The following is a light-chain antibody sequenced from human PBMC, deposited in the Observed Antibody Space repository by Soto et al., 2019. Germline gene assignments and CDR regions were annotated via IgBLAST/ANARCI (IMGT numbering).Light chain of an antibody. CDR1: QSVSSN. Sequence: EIVMTQSPATLSVSPGERATLSCRASQSVSSNLAWYQQKPGQAPRLLIYDASNRATGIPARYSGSGSGTDFTLTISSLEPEDFAVYYCQQRSNWPRTFGQGTRLEI. J-gene: IGKJ5*01. CDR3: QQRSNWPRT. CDR2: DAS. V-gene: IGKV3-11*01.